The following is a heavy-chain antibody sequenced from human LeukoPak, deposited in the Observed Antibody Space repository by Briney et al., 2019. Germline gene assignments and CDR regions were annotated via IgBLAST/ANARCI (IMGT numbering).Heavy chain of an antibody. Sequence: GGSLRLSCAASGFTLSSYWMHWVRQVPGKGLVWVSRIKSDGSDTRYADSVKGRFTISRDNAKNTLYLQMNSLRAEDTAVYYCVRGGIASAFDIWGQGTMVTVSS. D-gene: IGHD6-13*01. V-gene: IGHV3-74*01. J-gene: IGHJ3*02. CDR1: GFTLSSYW. CDR2: IKSDGSDT. CDR3: VRGGIASAFDI.